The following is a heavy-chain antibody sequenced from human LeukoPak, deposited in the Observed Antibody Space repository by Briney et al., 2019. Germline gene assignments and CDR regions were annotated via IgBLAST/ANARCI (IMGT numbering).Heavy chain of an antibody. CDR1: GGSISSGGYY. D-gene: IGHD4-17*01. J-gene: IGHJ4*02. V-gene: IGHV4-30-2*01. Sequence: SQTLSLTCTVSGGSISSGGYYWSWIRQPPGKGLEWIGYIYHSGSTYYNPSLKSRVTISVDRSKNQFSLKLSSVTAADTAVYYCARSPGDYGDYGIDYWGQGTLVTVSS. CDR2: IYHSGST. CDR3: ARSPGDYGDYGIDY.